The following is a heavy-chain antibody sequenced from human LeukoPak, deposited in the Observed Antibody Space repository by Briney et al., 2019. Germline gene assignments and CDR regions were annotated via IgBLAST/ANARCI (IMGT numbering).Heavy chain of an antibody. CDR3: ARVGGDDSTGHYSVDY. Sequence: SETLSPTCAVSGYSITSTYWWGWIRQTPGRGLEWIGSLHHSGSTSYSPSLKSRVTISVDTSKNQFSLRLSSVTAADTAVYYCARVGGDDSTGHYSVDYWGQGTLVTVSS. V-gene: IGHV4-38-2*01. J-gene: IGHJ4*02. CDR1: GYSITSTYW. D-gene: IGHD3-22*01. CDR2: LHHSGST.